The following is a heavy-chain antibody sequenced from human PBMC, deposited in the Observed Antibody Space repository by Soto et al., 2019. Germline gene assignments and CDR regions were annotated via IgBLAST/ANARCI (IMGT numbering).Heavy chain of an antibody. J-gene: IGHJ1*01. CDR3: AKVPWYSGTRV. V-gene: IGHV3-23*01. D-gene: IGHD6-13*01. CDR1: GFTLTDYH. CDR2: IRNGGDGT. Sequence: EVQLLESGGGLVQPGGSMRLSCVVSGFTLTDYHMSWVRQAPGKGLEWVSAIRNGGDGTHYADSVQGRFTISRDTSKNTLYLQMSSLRVEDTAIYYCAKVPWYSGTRVWGQGTLVTVSS.